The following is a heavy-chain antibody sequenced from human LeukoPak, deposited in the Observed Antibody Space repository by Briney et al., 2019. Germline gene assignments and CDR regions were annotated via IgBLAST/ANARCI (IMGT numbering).Heavy chain of an antibody. V-gene: IGHV3-20*04. CDR1: GFTFDDYG. CDR3: ARFGGNWNYDY. D-gene: IGHD1-7*01. CDR2: INWNGGST. Sequence: GGSLRLSCAASGFTFDDYGMSWVRQAPGKGLEWVSGINWNGGSTGYADSVKGRFTISRDNAKNSLYLQMNSLRAEDTAVYYCARFGGNWNYDYWGQGTLVTVSS. J-gene: IGHJ4*02.